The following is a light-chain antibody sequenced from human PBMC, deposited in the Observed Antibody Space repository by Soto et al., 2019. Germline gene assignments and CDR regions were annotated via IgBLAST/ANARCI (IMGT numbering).Light chain of an antibody. CDR2: DAS. CDR3: QQLNSYPQT. J-gene: IGKJ1*01. V-gene: IGKV1-5*01. CDR1: QSISTW. Sequence: DIQMTQSPSTLSASVGDSVTITCRASQSISTWLAWYQQKPGKAPILLIYDASSLESGVPSRFSGSGSGTDFTLTISCLQPEDFATYYCQQLNSYPQTFGQGTKVDIK.